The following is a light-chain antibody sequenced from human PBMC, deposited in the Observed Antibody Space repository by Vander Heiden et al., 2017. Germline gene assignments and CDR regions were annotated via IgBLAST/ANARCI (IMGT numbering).Light chain of an antibody. CDR2: GVS. CDR1: QSVSSD. CDR3: QQYTHWPGWT. J-gene: IGKJ1*01. V-gene: IGKV3-15*01. Sequence: DIVMTQSPATLSMSLGERATLSCRASQSVSSDLAWYQQKPGQAPRLRIYGVSTRATGIPARFSGSGSGTEFTLTNSGLQSEDFAVYRCQQYTHWPGWTFGQGTKVEVK.